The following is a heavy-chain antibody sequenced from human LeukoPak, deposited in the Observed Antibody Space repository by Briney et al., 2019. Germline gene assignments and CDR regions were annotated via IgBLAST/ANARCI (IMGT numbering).Heavy chain of an antibody. CDR2: ISYDGSNK. Sequence: GGSLRLSCAASGFTFSGYGMHWVRQAPGKGLEWVAVISYDGSNKYYADSVKGRFTISRDNSKNTLYLQMNSLRAEDTAVYYCAKGLTPYSSSRVNGMDVWGQGTTVTVSS. D-gene: IGHD6-6*01. J-gene: IGHJ6*02. V-gene: IGHV3-30*18. CDR3: AKGLTPYSSSRVNGMDV. CDR1: GFTFSGYG.